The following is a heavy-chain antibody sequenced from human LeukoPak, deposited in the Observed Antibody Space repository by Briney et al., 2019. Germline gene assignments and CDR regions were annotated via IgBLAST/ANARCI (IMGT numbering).Heavy chain of an antibody. CDR1: GYTFSSYG. J-gene: IGHJ4*02. Sequence: ASVKVSCKASGYTFSSYGISWVRQAPGQGLEWMGWINPNSGGTNYAQKFQGRVTMTRDTSISTAYMELSRLRPDDTAVYYCARDSTRSVGDYWGQGTLVTVSS. V-gene: IGHV1-2*02. CDR2: INPNSGGT. CDR3: ARDSTRSVGDY. D-gene: IGHD2/OR15-2a*01.